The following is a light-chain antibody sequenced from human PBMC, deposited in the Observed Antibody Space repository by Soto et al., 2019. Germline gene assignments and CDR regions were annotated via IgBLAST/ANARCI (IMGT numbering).Light chain of an antibody. J-gene: IGKJ2*01. CDR2: GAS. CDR1: QRVRSC. CDR3: QQYNNWPPYT. V-gene: IGKV3-15*01. Sequence: DIVMTQSPATLSVSPGERAALSCRASQRVRSCGAWYQHKPGQAPSLIIYGASAMATVIPARFSGSGSGKEFTLTSSSLQCEDFAVYYCQQYNNWPPYTFGQGTKLQIK.